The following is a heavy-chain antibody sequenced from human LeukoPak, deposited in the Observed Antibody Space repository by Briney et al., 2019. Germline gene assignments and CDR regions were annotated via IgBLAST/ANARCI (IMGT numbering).Heavy chain of an antibody. Sequence: GGSLRLSCAASGFTFSGFAMSRVRRTPGKGLEWVSGISGSGDNTLYADSVKGRFTISRDNSKNTLYLEMNSLRAEDTAIYYCAKMKGHPLPKYYMDVWGQGTTVTVSS. CDR1: GFTFSGFA. V-gene: IGHV3-23*01. J-gene: IGHJ6*01. CDR3: AKMKGHPLPKYYMDV. CDR2: ISGSGDNT. D-gene: IGHD1-26*01.